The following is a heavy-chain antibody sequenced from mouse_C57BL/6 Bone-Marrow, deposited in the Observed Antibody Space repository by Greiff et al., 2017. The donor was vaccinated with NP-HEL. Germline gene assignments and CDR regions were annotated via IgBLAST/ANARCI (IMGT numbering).Heavy chain of an antibody. V-gene: IGHV1-22*01. D-gene: IGHD1-1*01. Sequence: EVQLQESGPELVKPGASVKMSCKASGYTFTDYNMHWVKQSHGKSLEWIGYINPNNGGTSYNQKFKGKATLTVNKSSSTAYMELRSLTSEDSAVYYCARPPLYGSSYDYAMDYWGQGTSVTVSS. J-gene: IGHJ4*01. CDR3: ARPPLYGSSYDYAMDY. CDR2: INPNNGGT. CDR1: GYTFTDYN.